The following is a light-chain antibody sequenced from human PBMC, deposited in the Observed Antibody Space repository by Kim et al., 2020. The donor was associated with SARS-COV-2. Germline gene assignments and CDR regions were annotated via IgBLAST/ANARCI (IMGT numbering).Light chain of an antibody. V-gene: IGLV2-14*03. Sequence: SGSPRQSITITCTGTSSDYVSWYQQHPGKAPKLMIYDFNKRPSGVSSRFSGSKSGDSASLTISGLQTEDEADYHCSSFTTSSPYVVFGGGTQLTVL. CDR1: SSDY. CDR3: SSFTTSSPYVV. J-gene: IGLJ2*01. CDR2: DFN.